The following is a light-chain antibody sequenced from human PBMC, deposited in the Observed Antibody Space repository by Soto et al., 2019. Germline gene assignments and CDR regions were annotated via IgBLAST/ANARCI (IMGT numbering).Light chain of an antibody. CDR1: SSDVGGYNF. CDR3: SSYAGTNILV. V-gene: IGLV2-8*01. CDR2: EVS. J-gene: IGLJ2*01. Sequence: QSVLTQPPSASGSPGQSVTISCTGTSSDVGGYNFVSWYQQHPGKAPKLMIYEVSERPSGVPDRFSGSKSGNTASLTVSGLRAEVEAVYYCSSYAGTNILVFGGGTKLTAL.